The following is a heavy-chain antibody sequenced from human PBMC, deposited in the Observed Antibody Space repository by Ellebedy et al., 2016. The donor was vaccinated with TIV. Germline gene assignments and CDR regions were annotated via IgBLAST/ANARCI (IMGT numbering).Heavy chain of an antibody. D-gene: IGHD5/OR15-5a*01. CDR2: IKQDGSEK. V-gene: IGHV3-7*04. CDR3: AKDWIYDDPPLDS. Sequence: GGSLRLXXAASGFTFSSYGMRWVRQAPGKGLEWVANIKQDGSEKYYVASVKGRFTISRDNAKNSLYLQMNSLRAEDTALYYCAKDWIYDDPPLDSWGQGTLVTVSS. CDR1: GFTFSSYG. J-gene: IGHJ4*02.